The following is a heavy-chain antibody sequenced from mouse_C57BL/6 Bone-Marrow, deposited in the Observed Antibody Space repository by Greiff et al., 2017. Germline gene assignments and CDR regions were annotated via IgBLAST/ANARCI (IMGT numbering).Heavy chain of an antibody. D-gene: IGHD1-1*01. CDR1: GFSLSTSGMG. Sequence: QVTLKESGPGILQSSQTLSLTCSFSGFSLSTSGMGVSWIRPPSGKGLEWLAHLYWDDDKRYNPYLKSRLTISKDTSRNQVFLKSTRVYTAYTATYYCARRADGSSDWYFDVWGTGTTVTVSS. V-gene: IGHV8-12*01. CDR2: LYWDDDK. J-gene: IGHJ1*03. CDR3: ARRADGSSDWYFDV.